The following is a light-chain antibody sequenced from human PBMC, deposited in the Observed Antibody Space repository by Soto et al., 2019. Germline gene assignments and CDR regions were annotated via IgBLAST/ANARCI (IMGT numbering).Light chain of an antibody. Sequence: EIVFTQSPGTLSLSPGERATLACGASQSVSRNFLAWYQQKPGQAPRLLIYGASNRATGIPDRFSGSGSGTDFTLTISRLEPEDFAVYYCQQFGSSSYTFGQGTKLDIK. CDR3: QQFGSSSYT. J-gene: IGKJ2*01. V-gene: IGKV3-20*01. CDR1: QSVSRNF. CDR2: GAS.